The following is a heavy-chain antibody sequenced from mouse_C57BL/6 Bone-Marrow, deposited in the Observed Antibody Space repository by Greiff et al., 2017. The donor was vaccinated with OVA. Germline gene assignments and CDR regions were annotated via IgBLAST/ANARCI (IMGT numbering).Heavy chain of an antibody. J-gene: IGHJ2*01. CDR1: GFTFSSYG. CDR3: ARHTGTPFDY. V-gene: IGHV5-6*02. CDR2: ISSGGSYT. D-gene: IGHD4-1*01. Sequence: DVKLVESGGDLVKPGGSLKLSCAASGFTFSSYGMSWVRQTPDKRLEWVATISSGGSYTSYPDSVKGRFTLSRDTAKNTLYLQMSSLKSEDTAMYYCARHTGTPFDYWGQGTTLTVSS.